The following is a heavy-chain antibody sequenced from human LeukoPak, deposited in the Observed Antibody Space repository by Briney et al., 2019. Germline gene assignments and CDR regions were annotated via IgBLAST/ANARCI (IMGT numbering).Heavy chain of an antibody. Sequence: ASVKVSCKASGYTFTSYDINWVRQATGQGLEWMGWMNPNSGNTGYAQKFQGRVTMTRNTSISTAYMGLSSLRSEDTAVYYCARGGYSGYDYGLSLDYWGQGTLVTVSS. D-gene: IGHD5-12*01. J-gene: IGHJ4*02. CDR3: ARGGYSGYDYGLSLDY. CDR1: GYTFTSYD. CDR2: MNPNSGNT. V-gene: IGHV1-8*01.